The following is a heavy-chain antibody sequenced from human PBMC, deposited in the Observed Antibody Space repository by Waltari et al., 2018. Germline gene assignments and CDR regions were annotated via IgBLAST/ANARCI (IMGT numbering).Heavy chain of an antibody. J-gene: IGHJ4*02. CDR3: ARVGN. Sequence: HLVESGGGLNQPGGSLRPSCAASGFNVSSNSMSWVRQAPGNGLEWVSVIYSGGNTYYADPVKGRFTISRDNSKNTLYLQMNSLRAEDTAVYYCARVGNWGRGTLVTVSS. CDR2: IYSGGNT. D-gene: IGHD6-13*01. V-gene: IGHV3-53*01. CDR1: GFNVSSNS.